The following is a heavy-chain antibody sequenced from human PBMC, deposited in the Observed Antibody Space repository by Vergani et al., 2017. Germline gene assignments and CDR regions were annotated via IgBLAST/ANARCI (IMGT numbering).Heavy chain of an antibody. V-gene: IGHV1-18*01. CDR3: ARDGIGLLWFGESKNNWLDP. CDR1: GYTFTSYG. Sequence: QVQLVQSGAEVKKPGASVKVSCKASGYTFTSYGISWVRQAPGQGLEWMGWISAYNGNTNYAQKLQGRVTMTTDTSTSTAYMELRSLRSDDTAVYYCARDGIGLLWFGESKNNWLDPWGQGTLVTVSS. J-gene: IGHJ5*02. CDR2: ISAYNGNT. D-gene: IGHD3-10*01.